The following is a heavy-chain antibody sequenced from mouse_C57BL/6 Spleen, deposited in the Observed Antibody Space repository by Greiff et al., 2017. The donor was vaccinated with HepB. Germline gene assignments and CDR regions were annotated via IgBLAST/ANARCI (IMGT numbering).Heavy chain of an antibody. V-gene: IGHV3-6*01. CDR1: GYSITSGYY. J-gene: IGHJ1*03. CDR2: ISYDGSN. Sequence: EVKLMESGPGLVKPSQSLSLTCSVTGYSITSGYYWNWIRQFPGNKLEWMGYISYDGSNNYNPSLKNRISITRDTSKNQFFLKLNSVTTEDTATYYCARGGGLWYFDVWGTGTTVTVSS. CDR3: ARGGGLWYFDV.